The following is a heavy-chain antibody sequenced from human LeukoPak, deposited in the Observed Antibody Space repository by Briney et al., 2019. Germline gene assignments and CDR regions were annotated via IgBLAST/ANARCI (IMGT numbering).Heavy chain of an antibody. CDR2: IYTSGST. CDR3: ARLSADSSSSRGFDY. V-gene: IGHV4-4*07. D-gene: IGHD2-2*01. Sequence: SETLSLTCTVSGASITSYYWTWIRQPAGKGLEWLGRIYTSGSTNYSPSLKSRVTMSVDTSKNQFSLKLSSVTAADTAVYYSARLSADSSSSRGFDYWGQGTLVTVSS. J-gene: IGHJ4*02. CDR1: GASITSYY.